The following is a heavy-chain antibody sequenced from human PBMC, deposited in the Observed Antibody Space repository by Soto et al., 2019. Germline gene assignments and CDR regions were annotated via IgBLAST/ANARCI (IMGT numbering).Heavy chain of an antibody. V-gene: IGHV3-64*01. CDR3: AREGYCSSTSCYSFDY. D-gene: IGHD2-2*01. Sequence: EVQLVESGGGLVQPGGSLRLSCAASGFTFSSYAMHWVRQAPGKGLEYVSAISSNGGSTYYANSVKGRFTISRDNSKNTLYLQMGSLGAEDMAVYYCAREGYCSSTSCYSFDYWGQGTLVTVSS. CDR1: GFTFSSYA. CDR2: ISSNGGST. J-gene: IGHJ4*02.